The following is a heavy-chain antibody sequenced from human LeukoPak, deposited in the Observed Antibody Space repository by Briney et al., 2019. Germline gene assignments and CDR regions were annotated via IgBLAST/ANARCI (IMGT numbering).Heavy chain of an antibody. CDR1: GFTFSSYS. Sequence: GGSLRLSCAASGFTFSSYSMNWVRQAPGKGLEWVSYIRFGGDTMYYADSVKGRFTISRDDAQNSMHLQMNSLRADDTAVYYCGRVSRATGYYYVEFWGQGTLVTVSS. CDR2: IRFGGDTM. D-gene: IGHD3-9*01. J-gene: IGHJ4*02. V-gene: IGHV3-48*04. CDR3: GRVSRATGYYYVEF.